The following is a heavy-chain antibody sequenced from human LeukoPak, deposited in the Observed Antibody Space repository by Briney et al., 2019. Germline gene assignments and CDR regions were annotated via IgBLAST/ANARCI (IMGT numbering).Heavy chain of an antibody. CDR1: GYTFTAYY. V-gene: IGHV1-2*02. J-gene: IGHJ4*02. Sequence: GASVKVSCKASGYTFTAYYIHWMRQAPGQGLEWVGWINPNSGGTTYAQNFQGRVTMTRDTSISTAYMELSRLTSDDTALYYCARGIGYCSGGSCYSWGQGTLVTVSS. CDR3: ARGIGYCSGGSCYS. CDR2: INPNSGGT. D-gene: IGHD2-15*01.